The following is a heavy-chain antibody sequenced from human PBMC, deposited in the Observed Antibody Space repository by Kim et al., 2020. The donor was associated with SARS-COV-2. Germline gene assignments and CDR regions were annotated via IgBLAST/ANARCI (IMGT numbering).Heavy chain of an antibody. CDR3: ARAPAGYYAMDA. CDR1: GFTSSNYL. Sequence: GGSLRLSCAASGFTSSNYLMHWVRQAPGQGLVWVSRINNGDTSTTYADSVKGRITISRDNAKNTLYLQMNSLRAEDTAVYYCARAPAGYYAMDAWGQGTT. V-gene: IGHV3-74*01. J-gene: IGHJ6*02. CDR2: INNGDTST.